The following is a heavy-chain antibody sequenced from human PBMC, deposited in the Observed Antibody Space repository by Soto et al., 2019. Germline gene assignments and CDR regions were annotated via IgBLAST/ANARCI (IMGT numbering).Heavy chain of an antibody. CDR1: GGSISSGGYY. D-gene: IGHD6-13*01. CDR3: AREGPYSIRHYYYGMDV. V-gene: IGHV4-31*03. J-gene: IGHJ6*02. Sequence: QVQLQESGPGLVKPSQTLSLTCTVSGGSISSGGYYWSWVRQHPGQGLEWIGCIYNSGNTFYNPSLKSRTTISVDTSENQFSLNLNSVTAADTALYYCAREGPYSIRHYYYGMDVWGQGTTVTVSS. CDR2: IYNSGNT.